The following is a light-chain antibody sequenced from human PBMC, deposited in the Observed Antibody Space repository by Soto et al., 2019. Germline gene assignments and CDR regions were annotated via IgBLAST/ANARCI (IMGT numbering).Light chain of an antibody. CDR3: QQRGNWPLT. CDR2: DAP. J-gene: IGKJ4*01. Sequence: EIVLTQSPATLSLSPGERATLSCRASQNVGSYLAWYQQKPGQAPRLLIYDAPNRATGIPARFSGSGSGTDFPLTITSLEPEDFAVYYCQQRGNWPLTFGGGTKLEIK. CDR1: QNVGSY. V-gene: IGKV3-11*01.